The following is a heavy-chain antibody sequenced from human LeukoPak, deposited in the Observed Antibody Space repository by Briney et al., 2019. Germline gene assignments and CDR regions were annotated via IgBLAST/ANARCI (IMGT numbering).Heavy chain of an antibody. Sequence: GSLRLSFEVSGFSLSEYGINWVRQAPGKGLEWLSFIRYDEREYYADSVKVRFPISSDRYKDTLFLQMHSLRSEDTAVYYCAKDPVNHCASSVCYGLQSWGQGTLVIVSS. CDR1: GFSLSEYG. V-gene: IGHV3-30*02. D-gene: IGHD3-22*01. CDR2: IRYDERE. CDR3: AKDPVNHCASSVCYGLQS. J-gene: IGHJ4*02.